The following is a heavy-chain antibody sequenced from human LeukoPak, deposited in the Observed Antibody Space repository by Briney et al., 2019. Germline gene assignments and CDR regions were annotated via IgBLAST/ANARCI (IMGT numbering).Heavy chain of an antibody. CDR2: IHQNGGTE. CDR3: ARDLSSRDAF. J-gene: IGHJ4*02. D-gene: IGHD6-13*01. V-gene: IGHV3-7*03. Sequence: PGGSLRLSCAASGSTVSNYWMSWVRQAPGEGLEWVACIHQNGGTEYYVDSVKGRFAISRDNSKNSLHLQMSSLTVEDTAVYYCARDLSSRDAFWGQGTLVTVSS. CDR1: GSTVSNYW.